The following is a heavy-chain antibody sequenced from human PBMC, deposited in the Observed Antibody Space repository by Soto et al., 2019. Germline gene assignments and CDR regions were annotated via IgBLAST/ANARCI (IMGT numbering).Heavy chain of an antibody. V-gene: IGHV3-64*01. Sequence: GGSLRLSCAASGFTFSSYAMHWVRQAPGKGLEYVSAISSNGGSTYYANSVKGRFTISRDNSKNTLYLQMGSLRAEDMAVYYCARGIYSGYARYYYGMDVWGQGTTVTVSS. J-gene: IGHJ6*02. CDR3: ARGIYSGYARYYYGMDV. CDR2: ISSNGGST. D-gene: IGHD5-12*01. CDR1: GFTFSSYA.